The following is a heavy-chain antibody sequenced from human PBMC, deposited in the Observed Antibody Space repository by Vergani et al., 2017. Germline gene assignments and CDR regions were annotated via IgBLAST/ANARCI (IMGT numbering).Heavy chain of an antibody. Sequence: EVQLVQSGAEVKTPGASLKISCKGSGYSFTSYWIGWVRQMPGKGLEWIGYIYYSGSTYYNPSLKSRVTISVDTSKNQFSLKLSSVTAADTAVYYCARLLLWFGVDYWGQGTLVTVSS. CDR1: GYSFTSYW. D-gene: IGHD3-10*01. CDR3: ARLLLWFGVDY. CDR2: IYYSGST. J-gene: IGHJ4*02. V-gene: IGHV5-51*01.